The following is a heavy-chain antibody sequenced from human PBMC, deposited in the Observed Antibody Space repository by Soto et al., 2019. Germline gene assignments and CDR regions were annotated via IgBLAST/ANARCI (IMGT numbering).Heavy chain of an antibody. CDR3: ARDLLADYDICGYYYDDFGY. Sequence: ATARRFSSYAINWVRQAPGQGLECMGGIIPIFGTANYAQKFQGRVTITADESTSTAYMELSSLGSEDTAVYYCARDLLADYDICGYYYDDFGYWAPGT. CDR1: ARRFSSYA. CDR2: IIPIFGTA. J-gene: IGHJ4*02. V-gene: IGHV1-69*01. D-gene: IGHD3-22*01.